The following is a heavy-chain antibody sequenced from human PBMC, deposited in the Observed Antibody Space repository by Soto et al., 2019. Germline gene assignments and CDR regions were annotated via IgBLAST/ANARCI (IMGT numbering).Heavy chain of an antibody. J-gene: IGHJ4*02. CDR2: TTGGSDST. CDR1: GFTFSNYV. CDR3: AKGSASARPYYFDF. D-gene: IGHD6-6*01. V-gene: IGHV3-23*01. Sequence: EVQLLDSGGGLVQPGGSLRLSCAASGFTFSNYVMSWVRQAPGKGLEWVSATTGGSDSTYYADSVEGRFTISRDNSKNTLYLQLNSLRAEDTAVYYCAKGSASARPYYFDFWGQGTLLTVSS.